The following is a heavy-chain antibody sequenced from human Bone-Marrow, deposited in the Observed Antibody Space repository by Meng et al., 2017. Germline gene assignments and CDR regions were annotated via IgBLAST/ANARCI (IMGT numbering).Heavy chain of an antibody. CDR1: GGSISSSSYY. V-gene: IGHV4-39*07. D-gene: IGHD2-2*01. J-gene: IGHJ5*02. CDR2: IYYSGST. CDR3: ARAGSGIVVVLDP. Sequence: RQESGQGLGKPSETLPLTCTVSGGSISSSSYYWGWIRQPPGKGLEWIGSIYYSGSTYYNPSLKSRVTISVDTSKNQFSLKLSSVTAADTAVYYCARAGSGIVVVLDPWGQGTLVTVSS.